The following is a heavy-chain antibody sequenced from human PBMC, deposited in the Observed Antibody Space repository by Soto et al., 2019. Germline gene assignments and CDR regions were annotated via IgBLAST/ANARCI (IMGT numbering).Heavy chain of an antibody. CDR3: ARGAGGYYYMDV. CDR2: INSDGRST. Sequence: EVQLVESGGGLVQPGGSLRLSCAASGFTFSSFWMHWVRQAPGKGLVWVSRINSDGRSTNYADSVKGRFTISRDNGKNTVYLQMNSLGVEDTAVYYCARGAGGYYYMDVWGKGTTVTVSS. CDR1: GFTFSSFW. V-gene: IGHV3-74*01. J-gene: IGHJ6*03. D-gene: IGHD3-10*01.